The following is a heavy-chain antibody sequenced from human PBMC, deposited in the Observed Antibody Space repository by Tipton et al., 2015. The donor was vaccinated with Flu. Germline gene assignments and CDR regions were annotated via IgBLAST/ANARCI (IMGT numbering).Heavy chain of an antibody. CDR3: ARGSGYANVYLDS. Sequence: TLSLTCNVSGGSISSSSDYWGWIRQPPGKGLEWIGTIYSSGSTYFNPSLRSRVTISVDTSKNQFSLKVSSLTAADTAVYYCARGSGYANVYLDSWGQGTLVAVSS. D-gene: IGHD5-12*01. J-gene: IGHJ4*02. CDR2: IYSSGST. CDR1: GGSISSSSDY. V-gene: IGHV4-39*07.